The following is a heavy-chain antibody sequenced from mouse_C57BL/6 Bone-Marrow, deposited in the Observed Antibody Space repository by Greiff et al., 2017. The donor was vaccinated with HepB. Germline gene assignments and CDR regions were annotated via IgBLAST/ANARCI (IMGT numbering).Heavy chain of an antibody. CDR1: GYTFTDYE. Sequence: VQLQQSGAELVRPGASVTLSCKASGYTFTDYEMHWVKQTPVHGLEWIGAIDPETGGTAYNQKFKGKAILNADKSSSTAYMELRSLTSEDSAVYYCTRGPTIGYWGQGTTLTVSS. CDR2: IDPETGGT. V-gene: IGHV1-15*01. J-gene: IGHJ2*01. CDR3: TRGPTIGY. D-gene: IGHD2-14*01.